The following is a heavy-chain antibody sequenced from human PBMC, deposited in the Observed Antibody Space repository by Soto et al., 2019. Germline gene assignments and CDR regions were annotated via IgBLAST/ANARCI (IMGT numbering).Heavy chain of an antibody. CDR3: ARDKDGYNSHVFDY. D-gene: IGHD1-1*01. CDR2: IYYSGST. CDR1: GGSISSYY. V-gene: IGHV4-59*01. J-gene: IGHJ4*02. Sequence: QVQLQESGPGLVKPSETLSLTCTVSGGSISSYYWSWIRQPPGKGLEWIGYIYYSGSTNYNPSLKSRVTISVDTSKKRCSLKLSSVTAADTAVYYCARDKDGYNSHVFDYWGQGTLVAVSS.